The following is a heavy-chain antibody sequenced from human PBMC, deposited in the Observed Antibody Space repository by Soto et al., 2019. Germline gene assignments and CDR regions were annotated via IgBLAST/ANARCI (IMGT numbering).Heavy chain of an antibody. J-gene: IGHJ4*02. CDR3: GKGLASYDVWSGYSPVTPVDY. D-gene: IGHD3-3*01. V-gene: IGHV3-23*01. CDR1: GFTFSSYA. Sequence: EVQLLESGGGLVQPGGSLRLSCAASGFTFSSYAMSWVRQAPGKGLEWVSAISGSGGSTYYADSVKGRFTISRDNAKNTLYLQMNSLRAEDTAVYYCGKGLASYDVWSGYSPVTPVDYWGQGTLVTVSS. CDR2: ISGSGGST.